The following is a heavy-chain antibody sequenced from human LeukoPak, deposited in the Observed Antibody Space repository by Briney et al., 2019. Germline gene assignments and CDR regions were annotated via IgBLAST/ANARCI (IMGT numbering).Heavy chain of an antibody. Sequence: SVKVSCKASGGTFISYAISWVRQAPGQGLEWMGGIIPIFGTANYAQKFQGRVTITADESTSTAYMELSSLRSEDTAVYYCAYITGTTLYYYYGTDVWGQGTTVTVSS. V-gene: IGHV1-69*13. CDR3: AYITGTTLYYYYGTDV. J-gene: IGHJ6*02. CDR1: GGTFISYA. D-gene: IGHD1-7*01. CDR2: IIPIFGTA.